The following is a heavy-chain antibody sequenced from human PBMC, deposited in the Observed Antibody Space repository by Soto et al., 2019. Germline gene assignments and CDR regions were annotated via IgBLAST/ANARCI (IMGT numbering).Heavy chain of an antibody. CDR2: IYTKERT. CDR3: ARDDYKDGGNNWFDP. D-gene: IGHD3-16*01. Sequence: SETLSLTCTVSGGSITNYHWSWIRQPAGKGLEWIGRIYTKERTNYNLSFRNRVTMSVDTSKNQFSLKLDAVTAADTAVYYCARDDYKDGGNNWFDPWGQGTLVTVSS. J-gene: IGHJ5*02. CDR1: GGSITNYH. V-gene: IGHV4-4*07.